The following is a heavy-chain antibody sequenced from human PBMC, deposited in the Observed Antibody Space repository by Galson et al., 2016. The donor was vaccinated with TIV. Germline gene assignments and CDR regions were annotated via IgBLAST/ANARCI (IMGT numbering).Heavy chain of an antibody. CDR1: GYTFTSSG. Sequence: SVKVSCKASGYTFTSSGINWVRQAPGQGLEWMGWISAYNGNTNYAQNLQGRVTMTTDTSTSTAYMELSSLRSEDTAVYYCARVGYDFWSGYYTGFDYWGQGTLVTVSS. CDR3: ARVGYDFWSGYYTGFDY. J-gene: IGHJ4*02. D-gene: IGHD3-3*01. V-gene: IGHV1-18*01. CDR2: ISAYNGNT.